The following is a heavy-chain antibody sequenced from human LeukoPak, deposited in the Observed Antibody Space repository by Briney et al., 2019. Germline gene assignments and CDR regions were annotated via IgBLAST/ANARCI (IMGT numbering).Heavy chain of an antibody. Sequence: ASVKVSCKFSGYTLTVLPMHWVRQAPGKGLEWMGGFDPEDGETIYAQKFQGRVTMTEDTSTDTAYMELSSLRSEDTAVYYCATVSAFDAFDIWGQGTMVTVSS. V-gene: IGHV1-24*01. D-gene: IGHD3-3*02. CDR3: ATVSAFDAFDI. CDR2: FDPEDGET. J-gene: IGHJ3*02. CDR1: GYTLTVLP.